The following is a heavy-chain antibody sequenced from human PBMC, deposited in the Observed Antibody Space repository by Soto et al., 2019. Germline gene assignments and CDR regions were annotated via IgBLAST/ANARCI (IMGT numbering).Heavy chain of an antibody. CDR3: ASQRGGWYYAFDI. D-gene: IGHD6-19*01. J-gene: IGHJ3*02. Sequence: PSAPLTFTCTVSGGSITSSSSSWGWIRQPPGKGLEWIGSIYFSGSTYYNPSLKSRVTISVDTSKNQFSLKLSSVTAADTAVYYCASQRGGWYYAFDIWGQGTMVS. V-gene: IGHV4-39*01. CDR1: GGSITSSSSS. CDR2: IYFSGST.